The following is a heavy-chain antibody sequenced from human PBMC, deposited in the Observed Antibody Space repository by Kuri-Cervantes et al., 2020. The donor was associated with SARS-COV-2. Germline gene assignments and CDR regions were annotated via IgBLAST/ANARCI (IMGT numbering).Heavy chain of an antibody. CDR3: ASSRSITIFGVVINYYYGMDV. D-gene: IGHD3-3*01. Sequence: ASVKVSCKASGYTFTSYHINWVRQATGQGLEWMGWMNPNSGNTGYAQKFQGRVTMTRNTSISTAYMELSSLRSEDTAVYYCASSRSITIFGVVINYYYGMDVWGQGTTVTVSS. CDR2: MNPNSGNT. J-gene: IGHJ6*02. V-gene: IGHV1-8*01. CDR1: GYTFTSYH.